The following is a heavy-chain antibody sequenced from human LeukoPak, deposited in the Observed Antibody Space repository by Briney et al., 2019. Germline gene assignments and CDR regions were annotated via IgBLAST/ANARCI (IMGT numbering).Heavy chain of an antibody. CDR3: ARERVYGMDV. Sequence: KASETLSLTCTVSGYSISSGYYWGWIRQPPGKGLEWIGSIYHSGSTYYNPSLKSRVTISVDTSKNQFSLKLSSVTAADTAVYYCARERVYGMDVWGQGTTVTVSS. V-gene: IGHV4-38-2*02. CDR2: IYHSGST. J-gene: IGHJ6*02. CDR1: GYSISSGYY.